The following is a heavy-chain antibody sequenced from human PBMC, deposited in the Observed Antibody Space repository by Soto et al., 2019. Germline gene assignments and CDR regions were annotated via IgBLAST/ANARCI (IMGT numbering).Heavy chain of an antibody. CDR2: IEDSGHT. D-gene: IGHD4-17*01. CDR1: GGSCFAYH. CDR3: AYDYGDYRNAAFEI. J-gene: IGHJ3*02. V-gene: IGHV4-34*01. Sequence: VQLHQWGAGLLNASETLTLTCAVYGGSCFAYHRIWIRQAPGKGLEWIGEIEDSGHTNYIPSLTSRVTIPQDKSRNPFTLRLASVTAADTAVYFCAYDYGDYRNAAFEIWGPGTLVTVSS.